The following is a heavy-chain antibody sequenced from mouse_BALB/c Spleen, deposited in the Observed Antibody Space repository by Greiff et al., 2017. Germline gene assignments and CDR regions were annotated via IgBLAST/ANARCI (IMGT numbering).Heavy chain of an antibody. D-gene: IGHD1-1*01. J-gene: IGHJ2*01. CDR2: ISYSGST. CDR1: GYSITSDYA. CDR3: ARGGGYYGSRGPDY. V-gene: IGHV3-2*02. Sequence: VQLKESGPGLVKPSQSLSLTCTVTGYSITSDYAWNWIRQFPGNKLEWMGYISYSGSTSYNPSLKSRISITRDTSKNQFFLQLNSVTTEDTATYYCARGGGYYGSRGPDYWGQGTTLTVSS.